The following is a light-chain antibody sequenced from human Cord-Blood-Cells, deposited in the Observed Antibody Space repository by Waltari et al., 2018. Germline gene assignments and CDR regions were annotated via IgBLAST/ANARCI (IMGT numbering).Light chain of an antibody. V-gene: IGKV1-39*01. CDR3: QQSYSTPWT. CDR2: ASS. CDR1: QSISSY. J-gene: IGKJ1*01. Sequence: DIQMTQSPSSLSASVGDRVTITCRASQSISSYLNWYQQKPWKAPKLLIYASSSLQSGVPSRFSGSGSWTDFTLTISSLQPEDFATYYCQQSYSTPWTFGQGTKVEIK.